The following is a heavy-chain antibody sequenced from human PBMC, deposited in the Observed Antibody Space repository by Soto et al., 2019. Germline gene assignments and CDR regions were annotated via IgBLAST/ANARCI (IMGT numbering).Heavy chain of an antibody. Sequence: EVQLVETGGGLIQSGGSLGLSCLASGFSVTTNYIIWVRQPPGKGLEWVSTTFTGGSTHYADSVKGRFSISRDNSKNTVYLQMNNLRVEDTAVYYCAKKPPSSIQGWAFGMDVWGQGTTVSVSS. V-gene: IGHV3-53*02. CDR2: TFTGGST. D-gene: IGHD1-26*01. CDR3: AKKPPSSIQGWAFGMDV. CDR1: GFSVTTNY. J-gene: IGHJ6*02.